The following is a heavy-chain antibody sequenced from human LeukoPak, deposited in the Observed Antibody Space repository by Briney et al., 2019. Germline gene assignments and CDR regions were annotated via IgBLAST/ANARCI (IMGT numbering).Heavy chain of an antibody. J-gene: IGHJ4*02. V-gene: IGHV4-34*01. Sequence: SETLSLTCAVYGGSFSGYYWSWIRQPPGKGLEWIGEINHSGSTNYNPSLKSRVTISVDTSKNQFSLKLSSVTAADTAVYYCARQKGLWGQGTLVTVSS. CDR3: ARQKGL. CDR2: INHSGST. CDR1: GGSFSGYY.